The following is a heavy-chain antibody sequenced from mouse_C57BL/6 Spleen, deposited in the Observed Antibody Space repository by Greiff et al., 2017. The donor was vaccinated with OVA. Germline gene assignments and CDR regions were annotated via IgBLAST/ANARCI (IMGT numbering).Heavy chain of an antibody. CDR2: ISYDGSN. CDR3: ARTAQATSSFAY. V-gene: IGHV3-6*01. J-gene: IGHJ3*01. D-gene: IGHD3-2*02. CDR1: GYSITSGYY. Sequence: DVHLVESGPGLVKPSQSLSLTCSVTGYSITSGYYWNWIRQFPGNKLEWMGYISYDGSNNYNPSLKNRISITRDTSKKQFFLKLNSVTTEDTATYYCARTAQATSSFAYWGQGTLVTVSA.